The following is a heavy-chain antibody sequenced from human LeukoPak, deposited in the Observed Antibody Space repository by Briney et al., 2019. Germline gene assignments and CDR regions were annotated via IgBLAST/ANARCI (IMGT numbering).Heavy chain of an antibody. Sequence: SVKVSCKASGDSFGSFVISWVRQAPGQGPEWMGGIIPIFGTANYAQNFQGRVTITTDEPTRTAYMELSRLRSEDTAVYYCAXXXXXXVGENXXXXXXXIXGQXTMVXXSS. V-gene: IGHV1-69*05. J-gene: IGHJ3*02. CDR3: AXXXXXXVGENXXXXXXXI. D-gene: IGHD3-16*01. CDR2: IIPIFGTA. CDR1: GDSFGSFV.